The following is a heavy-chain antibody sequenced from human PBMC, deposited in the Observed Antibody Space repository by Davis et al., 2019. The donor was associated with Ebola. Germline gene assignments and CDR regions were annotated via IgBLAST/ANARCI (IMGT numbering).Heavy chain of an antibody. J-gene: IGHJ6*04. Sequence: HSQTLSLTCAISGDSVSSGGWNWIRQSPSRGLEWLGRTYYSSKWYNDYAVSVKSRINISPDTAKNQFSLQLNSVTPEDTALYYCARGWLRVGMDVWGEGTSVTVSS. D-gene: IGHD5-12*01. CDR2: TYYSSKWYN. CDR1: GDSVSSGG. CDR3: ARGWLRVGMDV. V-gene: IGHV6-1*01.